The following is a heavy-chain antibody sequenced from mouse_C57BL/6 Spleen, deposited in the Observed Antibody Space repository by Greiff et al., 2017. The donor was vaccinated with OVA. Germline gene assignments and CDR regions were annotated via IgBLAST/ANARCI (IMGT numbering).Heavy chain of an antibody. CDR2: ISYDGSN. CDR1: GYSITSGYY. J-gene: IGHJ2*01. CDR3: ASAYYSNYYFDY. V-gene: IGHV3-6*01. Sequence: DVKLQESGPGLVKPSQSLSLTCSVTGYSITSGYYWNWIRQFPGNKLEWMGYISYDGSNNYNPSLKNRISITRDTSKNQFFLKLNSVTTEDTATYYCASAYYSNYYFDYWGQGTTLTVSS. D-gene: IGHD2-5*01.